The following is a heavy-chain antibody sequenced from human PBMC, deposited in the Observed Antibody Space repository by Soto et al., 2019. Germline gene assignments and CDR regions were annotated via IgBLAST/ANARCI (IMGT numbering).Heavy chain of an antibody. D-gene: IGHD6-6*01. CDR1: GYSISSGYY. J-gene: IGHJ6*02. Sequence: SETLSLTCAVSGYSISSGYYWGWIRQSTGKGLEWIWRIYHSGSTYYNPSLKSRVTISVDTSKNQFSLKLSSVTAADTAVYYCGGAARPGDYYGMDVWGQGTTVTVSS. CDR3: GGAARPGDYYGMDV. V-gene: IGHV4-38-2*01. CDR2: IYHSGST.